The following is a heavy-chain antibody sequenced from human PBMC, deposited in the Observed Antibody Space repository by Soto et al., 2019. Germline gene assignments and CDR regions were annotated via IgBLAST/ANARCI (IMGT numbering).Heavy chain of an antibody. V-gene: IGHV1-24*01. D-gene: IGHD3-22*01. CDR1: GYTLTELS. Sequence: GASVKVSCKVSGYTLTELSMHWVRQAPGKGLEWMGGFDPEDGETIYAQKFQGRVTMTEDTSTDTAYMELSSPRSEDTAVYYCATVPTGDYYDSSGYYYPHDAFDIWGQGTMVTVSS. CDR3: ATVPTGDYYDSSGYYYPHDAFDI. J-gene: IGHJ3*02. CDR2: FDPEDGET.